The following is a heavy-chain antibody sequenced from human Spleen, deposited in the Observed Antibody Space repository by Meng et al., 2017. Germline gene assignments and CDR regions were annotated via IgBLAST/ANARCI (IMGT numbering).Heavy chain of an antibody. V-gene: IGHV3-23*01. CDR1: GFTFSNYA. CDR2: IRGSGSST. D-gene: IGHD3-22*01. Sequence: GGSLRLSCAASGFTFSNYAMSWVRQAPGKGLEWVSGIRGSGSSTYYPDSVEGRFTISRDNSKNTVFLDINSLKAEDKAVYYCAKVDDSSGYYVTDAFDIWGQGTMVTVSS. J-gene: IGHJ3*02. CDR3: AKVDDSSGYYVTDAFDI.